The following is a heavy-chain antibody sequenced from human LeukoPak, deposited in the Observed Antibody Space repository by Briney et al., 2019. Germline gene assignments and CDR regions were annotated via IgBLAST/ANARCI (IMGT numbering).Heavy chain of an antibody. CDR1: GFTFSSYS. CDR2: VSSSSSYI. CDR3: AKDQGGTDSSANWFDP. V-gene: IGHV3-21*01. D-gene: IGHD6-6*01. Sequence: GSLRLSCAASGFTFSSYSMNWVRQAPGKGLEWVSSVSSSSSYIYYADSVKGRFTISRDYSKNTLYLQMNSLRAEDTAVYYCAKDQGGTDSSANWFDPWGQGTLVTVSS. J-gene: IGHJ5*02.